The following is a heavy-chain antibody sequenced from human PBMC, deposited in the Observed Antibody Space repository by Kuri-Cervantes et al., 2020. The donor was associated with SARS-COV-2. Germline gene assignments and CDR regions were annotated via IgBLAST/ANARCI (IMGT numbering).Heavy chain of an antibody. CDR3: ARNHSMDV. Sequence: GGSLRLSCAASGFTFSYYWMSWVRQAPGKGLEWVANINQDGSEKYYVGSVKGRFTISRDNAKNSLYLQMNSLRAEDTAVYYCARNHSMDVWGTGTAVTVSS. V-gene: IGHV3-7*04. CDR1: GFTFSYYW. J-gene: IGHJ6*03. CDR2: INQDGSEK.